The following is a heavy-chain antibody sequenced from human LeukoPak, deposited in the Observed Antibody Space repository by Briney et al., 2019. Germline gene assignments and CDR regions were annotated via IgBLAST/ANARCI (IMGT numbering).Heavy chain of an antibody. CDR3: ARLGRADSGYYVAYDI. V-gene: IGHV4-59*08. D-gene: IGHD3-22*01. Sequence: SETLSLTCIVSGDSIISYYWSWIRQPPGKGLEWIGYIYYNGTTNYNPSLKSRVTMSVDTSRTQFSLKLSSVAAADTAFYYCARLGRADSGYYVAYDIWGQGTMVTVSS. J-gene: IGHJ3*02. CDR1: GDSIISYY. CDR2: IYYNGTT.